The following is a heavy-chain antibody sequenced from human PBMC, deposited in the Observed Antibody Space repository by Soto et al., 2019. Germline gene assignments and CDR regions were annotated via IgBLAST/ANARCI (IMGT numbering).Heavy chain of an antibody. Sequence: SGPTLVNPTQTLTLTCTFSGFSLSTSVMCLRWIRVPPGKALEWLALIDWDDDKYYSTSLKTRLTISKDTAKKQVVLTLTNMEPVDTAMYYLARSWGYGGAREGYYYYGMDVWGQG. CDR1: GFSLSTSVMC. V-gene: IGHV2-70*01. CDR3: ARSWGYGGAREGYYYYGMDV. D-gene: IGHD4-17*01. CDR2: IDWDDDK. J-gene: IGHJ6*02.